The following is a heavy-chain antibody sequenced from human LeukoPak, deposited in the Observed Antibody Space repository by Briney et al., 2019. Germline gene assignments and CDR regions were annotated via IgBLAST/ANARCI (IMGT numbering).Heavy chain of an antibody. CDR2: INPNSGGT. CDR1: VYSFTDQY. V-gene: IGHV1-2*02. J-gene: IGHJ5*02. D-gene: IGHD2-21*01. Sequence: ASVKVSCKTTVYSFTDQYMHWVRQAHGQGLEWMGCINPNSGGTSSAQKFQGRVTRTRNTSITTVYMEGNWLTSDDTAIYYCARADRLHGGPYLIGPWGQGTLVTVCS. CDR3: ARADRLHGGPYLIGP.